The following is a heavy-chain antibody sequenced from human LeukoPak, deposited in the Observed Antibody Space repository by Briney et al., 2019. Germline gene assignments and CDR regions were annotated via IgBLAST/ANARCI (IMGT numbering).Heavy chain of an antibody. CDR2: IHYSGST. CDR1: GGSISSRGYY. Sequence: SETLSLTCTVSGGSISSRGYYWSWIRQLPGKGLEWIGYIHYSGSTYYNPSLKSRVTISVDTSKNQFSLKLSSVTAADTAVYYCAREYEGSGLDYWGQGTLVTVSS. CDR3: AREYEGSGLDY. D-gene: IGHD2-8*01. V-gene: IGHV4-31*03. J-gene: IGHJ4*02.